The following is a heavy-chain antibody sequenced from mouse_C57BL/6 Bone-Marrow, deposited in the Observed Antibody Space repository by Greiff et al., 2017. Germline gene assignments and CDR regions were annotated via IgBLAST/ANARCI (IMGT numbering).Heavy chain of an antibody. Sequence: EVQGVESGGGLVKPGGSLKLSCAASGFTFSSYTMSWVRQTPEKRLEWVATISGGGGNTYYPDSVKGRFTISRDNAKNTLYLQMSSLRSEDTALYYCARHLRRPLYYAIDVWGTGTSVTVSS. V-gene: IGHV5-9*01. J-gene: IGHJ4*01. CDR3: ARHLRRPLYYAIDV. CDR2: ISGGGGNT. D-gene: IGHD2-12*01. CDR1: GFTFSSYT.